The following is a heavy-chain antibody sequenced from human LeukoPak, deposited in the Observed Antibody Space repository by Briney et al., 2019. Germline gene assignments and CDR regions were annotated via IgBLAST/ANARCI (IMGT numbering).Heavy chain of an antibody. D-gene: IGHD6-13*01. CDR3: AKDVFKAAAVPY. CDR1: GFTFSSYA. J-gene: IGHJ4*02. V-gene: IGHV3-23*01. CDR2: ISGSGGST. Sequence: PGGSLRLSCAASGFTFSSYAMSWVRQAPGKGLEWVSAISGSGGSTYYADSVKGRSTISRDNSKNTLYVQMNSLRAEDTAVYYCAKDVFKAAAVPYWGQGTLVTVSS.